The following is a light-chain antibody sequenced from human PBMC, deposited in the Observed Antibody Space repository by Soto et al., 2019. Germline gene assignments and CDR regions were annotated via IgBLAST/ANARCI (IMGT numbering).Light chain of an antibody. Sequence: QSVLTQPPSVSGTPGQRVSISCSGSGSNIGTNHVYWYQQLPGTAPKLLIYRNDQQPSGVPDRFSGSKSGTSASLAIRGLRSEDEADYYCAAWDDSLSGRVFGGGTKVTVL. CDR3: AAWDDSLSGRV. V-gene: IGLV1-47*01. CDR1: GSNIGTNH. CDR2: RND. J-gene: IGLJ3*02.